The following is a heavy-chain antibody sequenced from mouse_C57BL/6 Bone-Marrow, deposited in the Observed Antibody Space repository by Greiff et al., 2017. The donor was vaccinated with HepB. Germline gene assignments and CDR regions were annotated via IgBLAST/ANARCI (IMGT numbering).Heavy chain of an antibody. CDR1: GYAFSSSW. V-gene: IGHV1-82*01. J-gene: IGHJ3*01. CDR2: IYPGDGDT. CDR3: ARGPKFSY. Sequence: VKLQESGPELVKPGASVKISCKASGYAFSSSWMNWVKQRPGKGLEWIGRIYPGDGDTNYNGKFKGKATLTADKSSSTAYMQLSSLTSEDSAVYFCARGPKFSYWGQGTLVTVSA.